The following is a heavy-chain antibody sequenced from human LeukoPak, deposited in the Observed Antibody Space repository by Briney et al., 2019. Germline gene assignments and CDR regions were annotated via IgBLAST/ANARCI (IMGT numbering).Heavy chain of an antibody. CDR3: ARGISSSSCCHFDY. J-gene: IGHJ4*02. Sequence: GGSLRLSCPASGFTVSSNYMTWVRQAPGKGLEWVSVIYSGGSTYSADSVKGRFTISRDNSKNTLYLQMNSLRAEDTAVYYCARGISSSSCCHFDYWGQGTLVTVSS. CDR1: GFTVSSNY. CDR2: IYSGGST. D-gene: IGHD2-2*01. V-gene: IGHV3-66*02.